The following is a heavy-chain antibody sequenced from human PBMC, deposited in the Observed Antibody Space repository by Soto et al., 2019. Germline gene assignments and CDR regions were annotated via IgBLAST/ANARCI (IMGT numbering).Heavy chain of an antibody. CDR2: IYYTGNT. V-gene: IGHV4-39*01. D-gene: IGHD1-26*01. Sequence: QLQLQESGPGLVKPSETLSLTCSVSGGSISSSSYYWGWIRQPPGKGLEWIGNIYYTGNTYYNPSLKSRVTISVDTSKNQFSLKLSSVTAADTAVYYCARGVGYWGQGTLVTVSS. CDR1: GGSISSSSYY. J-gene: IGHJ4*02. CDR3: ARGVGY.